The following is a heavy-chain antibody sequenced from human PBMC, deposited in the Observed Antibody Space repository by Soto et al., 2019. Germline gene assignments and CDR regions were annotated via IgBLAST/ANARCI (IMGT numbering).Heavy chain of an antibody. CDR2: INPSVGST. CDR3: VRNKASGLDI. Sequence: QVQLVQSGPEVKKPGASVKVSCKASGYTFTTYYIHWVRQAPGEGLEWMGFINPSVGSTSYSRKFQGRVTMTRDPSTSTVYVELSSLGSEDTAVYYCVRNKASGLDIWGQGTMVTVAS. D-gene: IGHD6-25*01. V-gene: IGHV1-46*01. CDR1: GYTFTTYY. J-gene: IGHJ3*02.